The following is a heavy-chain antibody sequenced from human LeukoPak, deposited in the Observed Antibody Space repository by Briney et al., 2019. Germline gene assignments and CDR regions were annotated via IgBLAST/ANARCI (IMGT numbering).Heavy chain of an antibody. V-gene: IGHV4-59*01. D-gene: IGHD3-22*01. Sequence: SETLSLNCTVSGGSISSYYWSWIRQPPGKGLEWIGYIYYSGSTNYNPSLKSRVTISVDTSKNQFSLKLSSVTAADTAVYYCARGNHYYDSSGDDAFDIWGQGTMVTVSS. CDR3: ARGNHYYDSSGDDAFDI. CDR1: GGSISSYY. CDR2: IYYSGST. J-gene: IGHJ3*02.